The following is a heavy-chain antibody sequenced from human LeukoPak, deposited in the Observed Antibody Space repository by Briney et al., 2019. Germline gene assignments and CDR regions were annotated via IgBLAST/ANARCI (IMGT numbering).Heavy chain of an antibody. J-gene: IGHJ4*02. D-gene: IGHD3-22*01. Sequence: SETLSLTCTVSGGSISSSSYYWGWIRQPPGKGLEWIGSIYYSGSTYYNPSLKSRVTISVDTSKNQFSLKLSSVTAADTAVYYCARDSSGYYYGPGKFDYWGQGILVTVSS. CDR2: IYYSGST. V-gene: IGHV4-39*01. CDR1: GGSISSSSYY. CDR3: ARDSSGYYYGPGKFDY.